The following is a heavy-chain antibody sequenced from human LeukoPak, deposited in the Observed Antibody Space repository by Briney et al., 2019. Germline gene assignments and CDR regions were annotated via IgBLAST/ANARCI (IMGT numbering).Heavy chain of an antibody. Sequence: GGSLRLSCAASGFTFSSYAMSWVRQAPGKGLEWVSGISGSGGSTYYADSVKGRFTISRDNSKNTPYLQMNSLRAEDTAVYYRAKGINYYYDSSGYSSFPYWGQGTLVTVSS. J-gene: IGHJ4*02. D-gene: IGHD3-22*01. CDR1: GFTFSSYA. V-gene: IGHV3-23*01. CDR3: AKGINYYYDSSGYSSFPY. CDR2: ISGSGGST.